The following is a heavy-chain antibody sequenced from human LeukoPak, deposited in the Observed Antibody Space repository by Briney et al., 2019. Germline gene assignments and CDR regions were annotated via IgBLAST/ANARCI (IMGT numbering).Heavy chain of an antibody. D-gene: IGHD3-3*01. Sequence: SETLSLTCTVSGGSISIYYWSWIRQPPGKGLEWIGYIYYSGSTNYNPSLKSRVTISLDTSKNQSSLDLNSVTAADTAMYYCARGRITIFGVITPHFDNWGQGTLVTVSS. CDR2: IYYSGST. V-gene: IGHV4-59*01. CDR1: GGSISIYY. J-gene: IGHJ4*02. CDR3: ARGRITIFGVITPHFDN.